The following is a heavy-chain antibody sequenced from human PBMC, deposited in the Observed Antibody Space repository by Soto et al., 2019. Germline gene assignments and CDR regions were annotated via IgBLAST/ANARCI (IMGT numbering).Heavy chain of an antibody. D-gene: IGHD3-10*01. CDR1: GFTFSSYG. V-gene: IGHV3-33*01. Sequence: QVQLVESGGGVVQPGRSLRLSCAASGFTFSSYGMHWVRQAPGKGLEWVAVIWYNGSKKYYADSVKGRFTISRDNSKNTLYLQMNSLRAEDTAVYYCARDGGSGSPMAADYWGQGTLVTVSS. J-gene: IGHJ4*02. CDR2: IWYNGSKK. CDR3: ARDGGSGSPMAADY.